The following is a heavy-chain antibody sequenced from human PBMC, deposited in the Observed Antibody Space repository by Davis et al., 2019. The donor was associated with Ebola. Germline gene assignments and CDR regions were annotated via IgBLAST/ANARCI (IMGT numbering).Heavy chain of an antibody. D-gene: IGHD1-20*01. J-gene: IGHJ3*01. CDR1: GGSVSSGSYY. CDR2: INHSGST. CDR3: ARDTVDNWDRDAFDV. Sequence: MPSETLSLTCTVSGGSVSSGSYYWNWIRQPPGKGLEWIGEINHSGSTNYNPSLKSRVTISVDTSKNQFSLKLSSVTAADTAVYYCARDTVDNWDRDAFDVWGQGTMVTVSS. V-gene: IGHV4-39*07.